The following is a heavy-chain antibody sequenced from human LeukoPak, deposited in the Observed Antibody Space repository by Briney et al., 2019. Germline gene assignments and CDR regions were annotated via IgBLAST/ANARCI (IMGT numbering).Heavy chain of an antibody. CDR1: GFTFSSYG. J-gene: IGHJ3*02. D-gene: IGHD2-15*01. CDR3: AKDRKLISLRDAFDI. V-gene: IGHV3-30*18. CDR2: ISYDGSNK. Sequence: GGSLRLSCAASGFTFSSYGMHWVRQAPGKGLEWVAVISYDGSNKYYADSVKGRFTISRDNSKNTLYLQMNSLRAEDTAVYYCAKDRKLISLRDAFDIWGQGTIVTVSS.